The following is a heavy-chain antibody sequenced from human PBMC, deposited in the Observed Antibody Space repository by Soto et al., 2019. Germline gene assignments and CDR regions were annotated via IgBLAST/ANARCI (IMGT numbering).Heavy chain of an antibody. CDR2: INHSGST. Sequence: SETLSLTCAVYGGSFSGYYWSWIRQPPGKGLEWIGEINHSGSTNYNPSLKSRVTISVDTSKNQFSLKLSSVTAADTAVYYCARGRRDIVVVVAATPFSSGWPFYSWGQGTLVTAPQ. D-gene: IGHD2-15*01. CDR3: ARGRRDIVVVVAATPFSSGWPFYS. CDR1: GGSFSGYY. J-gene: IGHJ4*02. V-gene: IGHV4-34*01.